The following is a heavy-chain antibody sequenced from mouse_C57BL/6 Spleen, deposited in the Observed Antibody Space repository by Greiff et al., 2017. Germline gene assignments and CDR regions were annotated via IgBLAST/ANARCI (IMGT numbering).Heavy chain of an antibody. CDR2: INPGSGGT. V-gene: IGHV1-54*01. Sequence: VQLQQSGAELVRPGTSVKVSCKASGYAFTNYLIEWVKQRPGQGLEWIGVINPGSGGTNYNEKFKGKATLTADKSSSTAYMQLSSLTSEDSAVYFCARSDYSNYEGKMDYWGQGTSGTVSS. CDR3: ARSDYSNYEGKMDY. J-gene: IGHJ4*01. D-gene: IGHD2-5*01. CDR1: GYAFTNYL.